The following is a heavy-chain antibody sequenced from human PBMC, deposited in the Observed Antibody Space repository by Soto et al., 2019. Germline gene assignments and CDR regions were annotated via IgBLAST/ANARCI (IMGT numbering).Heavy chain of an antibody. J-gene: IGHJ6*02. CDR3: FLIGLDSSGYYVYYYGMDV. Sequence: GESLKISCKGSGYSFTSYWISCVRQMPGKGQEWRGRIDPSDSYTNYSPSFQGHVTISADKSISTAYLQWSSLKASDTALFYCFLIGLDSSGYYVYYYGMDVWGQGTTVTVSS. CDR2: IDPSDSYT. D-gene: IGHD3-22*01. CDR1: GYSFTSYW. V-gene: IGHV5-10-1*01.